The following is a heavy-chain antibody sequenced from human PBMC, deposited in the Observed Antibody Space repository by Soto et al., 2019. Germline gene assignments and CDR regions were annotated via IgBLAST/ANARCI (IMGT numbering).Heavy chain of an antibody. D-gene: IGHD5-12*01. J-gene: IGHJ2*01. CDR1: GGTFSSYT. CDR2: IIPIFGTA. Sequence: QVQLVQSGAEVKKPGSSVTVSCKASGGTFSSYTISWVRQAPGQGLEWMGGIIPIFGTANYAQKLQGRVTIPADKSTRTAYMALSSLRSEDTAVYYCARGNHRWLQLWYFDLWGRGTLVTVSS. V-gene: IGHV1-69*14. CDR3: ARGNHRWLQLWYFDL.